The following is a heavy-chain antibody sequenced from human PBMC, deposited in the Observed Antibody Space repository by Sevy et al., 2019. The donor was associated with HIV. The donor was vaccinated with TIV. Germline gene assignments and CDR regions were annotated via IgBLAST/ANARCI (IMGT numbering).Heavy chain of an antibody. D-gene: IGHD2-15*01. Sequence: GGSLRLSCAASGFTVSSNCMSWVRQAPGKGLEWVSVIYSGGSTYYADSVKGRFTISRDNSKNTLYLQMNSLRAEDTAVYYCARMSCSGGSCYFDYWGQGTLVTVSS. CDR1: GFTVSSNC. J-gene: IGHJ4*02. V-gene: IGHV3-53*01. CDR2: IYSGGST. CDR3: ARMSCSGGSCYFDY.